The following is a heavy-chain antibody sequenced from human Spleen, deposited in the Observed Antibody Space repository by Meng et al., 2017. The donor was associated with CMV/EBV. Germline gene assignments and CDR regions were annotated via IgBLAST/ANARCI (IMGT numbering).Heavy chain of an antibody. Sequence: FTFSNAWMSWVRQAPGKGLEWVGRIKSKTDGGTTDYAAPVKGRFTISRDDSKNTLYLQMNSLKTEDTAMYYCTTDNGFLEWLPHPGYWGQGTLVTVSS. CDR2: IKSKTDGGTT. V-gene: IGHV3-15*01. CDR1: FTFSNAW. CDR3: TTDNGFLEWLPHPGY. J-gene: IGHJ4*02. D-gene: IGHD3-3*01.